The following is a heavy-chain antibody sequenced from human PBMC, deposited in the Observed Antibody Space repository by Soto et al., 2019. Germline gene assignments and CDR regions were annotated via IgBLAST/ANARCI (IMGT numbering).Heavy chain of an antibody. CDR3: ARGAMASLYFMDV. J-gene: IGHJ6*03. CDR2: IGTTGDT. D-gene: IGHD2-2*01. CDR1: GFTFSSYD. V-gene: IGHV3-13*01. Sequence: EVQLVESGGGLVQPGGSLRLSCAASGFTFSSYDMHWVRQATGKGLEWVSTIGTTGDTYYPGSVKGRFTISRENAKNSLDLQMNSLRAGDTAVYFCARGAMASLYFMDVWGKGTTVTVSS.